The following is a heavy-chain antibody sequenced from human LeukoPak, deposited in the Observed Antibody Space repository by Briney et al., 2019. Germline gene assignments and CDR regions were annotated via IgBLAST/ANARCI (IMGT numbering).Heavy chain of an antibody. Sequence: SETLSLTCTVSGGSISSGGYYWSWIRQHPGKGLEWIGYIYYSGSTYYNPSLKSRVTISVDTSKNQFSLKLSSVTAADTAVYYCARLLWSSRPPDYWGQGTLVTVSS. J-gene: IGHJ4*02. D-gene: IGHD3-10*01. CDR3: ARLLWSSRPPDY. CDR1: GGSISSGGYY. CDR2: IYYSGST. V-gene: IGHV4-31*03.